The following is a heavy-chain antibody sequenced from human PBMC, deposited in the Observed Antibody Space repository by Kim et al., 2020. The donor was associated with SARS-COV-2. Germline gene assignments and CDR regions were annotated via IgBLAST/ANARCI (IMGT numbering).Heavy chain of an antibody. CDR1: GGSISSGGYY. D-gene: IGHD1-26*01. Sequence: SETLSLTCTVSGGSISSGGYYWSWIRQHPGKGLEWIGYIYYSGSTYYNPSLKSRVTISVDTSKNQFSLKLSSVTAADTAVYYCAREGSWPAYFDYWGQGTLVTVSS. J-gene: IGHJ4*02. CDR2: IYYSGST. CDR3: AREGSWPAYFDY. V-gene: IGHV4-31*03.